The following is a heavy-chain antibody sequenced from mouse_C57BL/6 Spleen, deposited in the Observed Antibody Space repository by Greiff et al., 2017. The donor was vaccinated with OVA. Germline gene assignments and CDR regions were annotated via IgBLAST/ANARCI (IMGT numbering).Heavy chain of an antibody. V-gene: IGHV1-54*01. J-gene: IGHJ3*01. D-gene: IGHD2-3*01. CDR2: INPGSGGT. CDR1: GYAFTNYL. Sequence: QVQLQQSGAELVRPGTSVKVSCKASGYAFTNYLIEWVKQRPGQGLEWIGVINPGSGGTNYNEQFKGKATLTADKSSSTAYMQLSSLTSEDSAVYFCAREGDGYYGGFAYWGQGTLVTVSA. CDR3: AREGDGYYGGFAY.